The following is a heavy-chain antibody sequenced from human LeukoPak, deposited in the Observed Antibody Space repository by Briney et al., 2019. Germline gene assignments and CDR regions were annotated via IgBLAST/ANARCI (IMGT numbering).Heavy chain of an antibody. J-gene: IGHJ4*02. CDR1: GFTFSSHE. CDR2: ISSSGSTI. V-gene: IGHV3-48*03. Sequence: GGSLRLSCAASGFTFSSHEMNWVRQAPGKGLEWVSYISSSGSTIYYADSVKGRFTISRDNAKNSLYLQMNSLRAEDTAVYYCARDERGYSYGNYFDYWGQGTLVTVSS. CDR3: ARDERGYSYGNYFDY. D-gene: IGHD5-18*01.